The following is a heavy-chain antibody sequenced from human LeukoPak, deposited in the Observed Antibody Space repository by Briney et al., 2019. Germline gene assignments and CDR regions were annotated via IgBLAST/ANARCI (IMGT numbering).Heavy chain of an antibody. Sequence: ASVKVSCKASGYTFTSYGISWVRQAPGQGLERMGWISAYNGNTNYAQKLQGRVTMTTDTSTSTAYMELRSLRSDDTAVYYCARDENLRFEDCYYGMDVWGQGTTVTVSS. CDR1: GYTFTSYG. J-gene: IGHJ6*02. V-gene: IGHV1-18*01. CDR2: ISAYNGNT. D-gene: IGHD3-3*01. CDR3: ARDENLRFEDCYYGMDV.